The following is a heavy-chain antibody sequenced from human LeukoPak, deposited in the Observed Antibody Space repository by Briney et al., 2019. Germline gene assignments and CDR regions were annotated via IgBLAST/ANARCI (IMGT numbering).Heavy chain of an antibody. V-gene: IGHV3-30*18. D-gene: IGHD3-22*01. CDR3: AKEIYYDSSAFFDY. CDR1: GFSFSSYG. Sequence: GRSLRLPCAASGFSFSSYGMHWVRQAPGKGLEWVAVIGYDGSNKYYADSVKGRFTISRDNSKNTLYLQMNSLRTEDTAVYFCAKEIYYDSSAFFDYWGQGTLVTVSS. J-gene: IGHJ4*02. CDR2: IGYDGSNK.